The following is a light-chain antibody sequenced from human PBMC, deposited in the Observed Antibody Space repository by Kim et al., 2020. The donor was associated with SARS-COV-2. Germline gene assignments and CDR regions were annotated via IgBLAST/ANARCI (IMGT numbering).Light chain of an antibody. Sequence: GQSITPPFTGVSSYVGSYNLVPLYQQPPGKPPKLMCYDDTKRPSGLSTRFSGSKSGNTASLTVSGLQAEDEADYYCCSYAGSGTWVFGGGTQLTVL. CDR2: DDT. CDR3: CSYAGSGTWV. CDR1: SSYVGSYNL. V-gene: IGLV2-23*01. J-gene: IGLJ3*02.